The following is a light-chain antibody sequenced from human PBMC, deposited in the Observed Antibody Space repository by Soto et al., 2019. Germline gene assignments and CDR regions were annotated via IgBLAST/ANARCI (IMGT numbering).Light chain of an antibody. CDR3: QQYGRSPPFT. V-gene: IGKV3-20*01. CDR2: GAS. Sequence: EIVLTQSPGTLSLSPGERATLSCRASQTVSSTYIAWYQQSPGQPPRLLTYGASSRATGIPDRFSGSGSGTDFTLTISRLEPEDFAVYFWQQYGRSPPFTFGQGTKVEIK. J-gene: IGKJ2*01. CDR1: QTVSSTY.